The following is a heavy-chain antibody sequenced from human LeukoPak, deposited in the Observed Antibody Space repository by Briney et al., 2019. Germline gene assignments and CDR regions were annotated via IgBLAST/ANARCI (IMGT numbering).Heavy chain of an antibody. J-gene: IGHJ4*02. Sequence: SVKVSCKDSGGTFSSYDISWVRQAPGHRLEWMGRIIPIFGTANYPQKFQGRVTITTDESTSTAYMELSRLRSEDTAVYYCAREQKVAATGRRPFSLDYWGQGTLVTVSP. CDR3: AREQKVAATGRRPFSLDY. CDR2: IIPIFGTA. V-gene: IGHV1-69*05. CDR1: GGTFSSYD. D-gene: IGHD2-15*01.